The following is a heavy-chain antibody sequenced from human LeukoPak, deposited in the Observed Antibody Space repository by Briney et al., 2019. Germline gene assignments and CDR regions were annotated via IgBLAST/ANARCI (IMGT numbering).Heavy chain of an antibody. CDR2: INTNTGNP. CDR3: ARHYGGGGYYFDY. Sequence: ASVKVSCKASGYTFTTYDMNWVRQTPGQGLEWMGWINTNTGNPTCAQGFTGRFVFSLDTSVSTAYLQISSLKAEDTAVYYCARHYGGGGYYFDYWGQGTLVTVSS. CDR1: GYTFTTYD. J-gene: IGHJ4*02. D-gene: IGHD3-16*01. V-gene: IGHV7-4-1*02.